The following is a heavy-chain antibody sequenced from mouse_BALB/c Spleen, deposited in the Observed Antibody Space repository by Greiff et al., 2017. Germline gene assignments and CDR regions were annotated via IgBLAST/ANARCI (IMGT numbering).Heavy chain of an antibody. CDR3: ARRDYQYYYAMDY. CDR1: GFTFSSYA. CDR2: ISSGGSYT. Sequence: EVKVVESGGGLVKPGGSLKLSCAASGFTFSSYAMSWVRQTPEKRLEWVATISSGGSYTYYPDSVKGRFTISRDNAKNTLYLQMSSLRSEDTAMYYCARRDYQYYYAMDYWGQGTSVTVSS. V-gene: IGHV5-9-3*01. D-gene: IGHD2-4*01. J-gene: IGHJ4*01.